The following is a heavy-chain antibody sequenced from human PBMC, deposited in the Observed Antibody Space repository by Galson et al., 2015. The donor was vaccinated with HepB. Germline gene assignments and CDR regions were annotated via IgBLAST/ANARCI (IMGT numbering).Heavy chain of an antibody. V-gene: IGHV1-18*01. CDR2: ISAYNGNT. Sequence: SVKVSCKASGYTFTNYGISWVRQAPGQGLEWMGWISAYNGNTNYAQKLQGRVTMTTDTSTSTAYMELRSLRSDDTAVYYCARGALVVVVGATQNNWFGPWGQGTQVTVSS. J-gene: IGHJ5*02. CDR3: ARGALVVVVGATQNNWFGP. D-gene: IGHD2-15*01. CDR1: GYTFTNYG.